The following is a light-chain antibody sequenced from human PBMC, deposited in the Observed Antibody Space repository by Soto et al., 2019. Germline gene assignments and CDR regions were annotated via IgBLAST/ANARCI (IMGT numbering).Light chain of an antibody. V-gene: IGKV3-15*01. Sequence: EIVMTQSPATLSVSPGERATLSCRASQSVSSNLAWYQQKPGQAPRLLIYGASTRATGIPARFSGSGSGTEFTLTISSLQSEDFAVYYCQQSLTFGPGNKVDIK. CDR3: QQSLT. J-gene: IGKJ3*01. CDR1: QSVSSN. CDR2: GAS.